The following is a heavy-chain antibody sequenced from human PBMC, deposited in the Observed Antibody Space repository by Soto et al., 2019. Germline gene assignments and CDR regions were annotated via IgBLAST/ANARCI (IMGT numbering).Heavy chain of an antibody. CDR1: GDSVSSVTAT. J-gene: IGHJ2*01. D-gene: IGHD6-19*01. V-gene: IGHV6-1*01. CDR2: TYYRSKWYN. CDR3: ARDGSGFHWYFDV. Sequence: QVQLQQSGPGLVKPSQTLSLMCDISGDSVSSVTATWSWIRQSPSRGLEWLGRTYYRSKWYNDYAVSVKSRIVITPDTSKNKLTLQLNSVTPEDTAVYFCARDGSGFHWYFDVWGRGTLVTVSS.